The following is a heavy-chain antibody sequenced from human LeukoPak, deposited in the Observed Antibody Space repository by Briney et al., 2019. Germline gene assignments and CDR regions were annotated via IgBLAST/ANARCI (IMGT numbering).Heavy chain of an antibody. CDR1: GFIFSNYA. Sequence: SGGSLRLSCAASGFIFSNYAMTWVRQAPGKGPEWVSTISGSGGSIYYADSVKSRFTIFRDDSKNTRYLQMNSLRADDMAVYYCAKIGSTTTQSNHLDYWGQGTVVSVSS. V-gene: IGHV3-23*01. J-gene: IGHJ4*02. D-gene: IGHD4-11*01. CDR3: AKIGSTTTQSNHLDY. CDR2: ISGSGGSI.